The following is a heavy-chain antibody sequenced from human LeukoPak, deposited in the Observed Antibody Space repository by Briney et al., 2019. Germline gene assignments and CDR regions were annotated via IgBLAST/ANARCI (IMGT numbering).Heavy chain of an antibody. CDR3: ARSGYSYGSLCYYYGMDV. D-gene: IGHD5-18*01. J-gene: IGHJ6*02. CDR2: IYTSGST. V-gene: IGHV4-4*07. Sequence: SETLSLTCTVSGGSISSYYWSWIRQPAGKGLEWIGRIYTSGSTNYNPSLKSRVTMSVDTSKNQFSLKLSSVTAADTAVYYCARSGYSYGSLCYYYGMDVWGQGTTVTVSS. CDR1: GGSISSYY.